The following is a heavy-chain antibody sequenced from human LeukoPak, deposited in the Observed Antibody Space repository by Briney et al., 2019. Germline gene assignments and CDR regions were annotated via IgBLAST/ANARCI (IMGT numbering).Heavy chain of an antibody. V-gene: IGHV4-61*01. J-gene: IGHJ4*02. CDR2: ISYSGST. D-gene: IGHD5-18*01. CDR3: ARAPHSYGTPYHFDY. CDR1: GGSFSSGSYY. Sequence: SETLSLTCTVSGGSFSSGSYYWSWIRQPPGKGLEWLGYISYSGSTNYNPSLKSRVTISVDTSKNQFSLKLSSVTAADTAVYYCARAPHSYGTPYHFDYWGQGTLVTVSS.